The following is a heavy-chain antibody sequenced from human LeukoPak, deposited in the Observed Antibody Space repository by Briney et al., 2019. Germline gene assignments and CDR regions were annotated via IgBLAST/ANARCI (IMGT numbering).Heavy chain of an antibody. Sequence: PSETLSLTCTVSGGSISSYLWSWIRQPAGTGLERLGRIHTSGTATYSPSLQSRVTMSVDTSKKQISLRLSSVTAADTAVYYCATEQVSASAWGFDYWGQGSLVSVSS. CDR3: ATEQVSASAWGFDY. CDR2: IHTSGTA. V-gene: IGHV4-4*07. CDR1: GGSISSYL. J-gene: IGHJ4*02. D-gene: IGHD5/OR15-5a*01.